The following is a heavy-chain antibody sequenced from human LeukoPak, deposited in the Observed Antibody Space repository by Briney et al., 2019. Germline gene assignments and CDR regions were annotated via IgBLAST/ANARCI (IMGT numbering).Heavy chain of an antibody. Sequence: SVKVSCKASGGTSNSHAISWVRQAPGQGLEWMGRIIPNLGTTNRAQNFQDRITLTADKSTNTAYMELTSLTSDDTAVYYCATTNDGGGYQWGDFFDFWGQGTLVTVPS. CDR3: ATTNDGGGYQWGDFFDF. D-gene: IGHD3-22*01. CDR2: IIPNLGTT. J-gene: IGHJ4*02. CDR1: GGTSNSHA. V-gene: IGHV1-69*04.